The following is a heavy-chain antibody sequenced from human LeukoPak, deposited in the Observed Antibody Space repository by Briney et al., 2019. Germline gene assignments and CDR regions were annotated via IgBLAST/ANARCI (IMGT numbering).Heavy chain of an antibody. V-gene: IGHV1-18*01. Sequence: ASVKVSCKASGYTFTSYGISWVRQAPEQGLEWMGWISAYNGNTNYAQKLQGRVTMTTDTSTSTAYMELRSLRSDDTAVYYCARGPYYDSSGYPDFDLWGRGTLVTVSS. CDR2: ISAYNGNT. D-gene: IGHD3-22*01. CDR3: ARGPYYDSSGYPDFDL. J-gene: IGHJ2*01. CDR1: GYTFTSYG.